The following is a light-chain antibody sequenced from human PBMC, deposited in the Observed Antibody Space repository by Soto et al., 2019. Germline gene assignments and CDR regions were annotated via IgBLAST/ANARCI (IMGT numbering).Light chain of an antibody. CDR3: QQYEKYST. Sequence: IQMTESPSTLSASVGDTVTITCRASPTISVSLAWYRQKPGKAPNLLIYDASTLQEGVPLRFSGSGSGTAFTLTVTRLQPDDFATYVCQQYEKYSTFGHGSKVDVK. V-gene: IGKV1-5*01. CDR1: PTISVS. CDR2: DAS. J-gene: IGKJ1*01.